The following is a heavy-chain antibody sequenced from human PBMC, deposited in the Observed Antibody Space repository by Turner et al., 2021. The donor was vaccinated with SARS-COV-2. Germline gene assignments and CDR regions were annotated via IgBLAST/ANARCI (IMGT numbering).Heavy chain of an antibody. V-gene: IGHV3-30-3*01. CDR1: GFTFSTYA. Sequence: QVQLVESGGGVVQPGRSLRLSCAASGFTFSTYAMHWVRQAPGKGLEWVAVISYDGSNKYYADSVKGRFTISRGNSKNTLYLQMNSLRAEDTAVYYCARAGWDLLPFDAFDIWGQGTMVTISS. D-gene: IGHD1-26*01. CDR3: ARAGWDLLPFDAFDI. J-gene: IGHJ3*02. CDR2: ISYDGSNK.